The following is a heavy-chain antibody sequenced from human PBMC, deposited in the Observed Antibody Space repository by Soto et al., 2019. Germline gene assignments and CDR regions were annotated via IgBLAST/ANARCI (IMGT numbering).Heavy chain of an antibody. CDR2: ISYSGNTK. CDR3: ARDFIVGPPEYLDF. Sequence: GGSLRLSCTTSGFTLSQYPMHWVRQAPGKGLEWVAVISYSGNTKYYADSVKGRFTISKDNSDNTLYLQMNSLRVEDTAVYYCARDFIVGPPEYLDFWGQGTLVTVSS. CDR1: GFTLSQYP. J-gene: IGHJ4*02. V-gene: IGHV3-30*04. D-gene: IGHD1-26*01.